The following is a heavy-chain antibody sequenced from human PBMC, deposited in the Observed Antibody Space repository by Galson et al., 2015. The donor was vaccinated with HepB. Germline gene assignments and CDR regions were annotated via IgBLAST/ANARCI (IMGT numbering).Heavy chain of an antibody. D-gene: IGHD3-10*01. V-gene: IGHV3-30*03. CDR1: GFTFSSYA. CDR2: ISYDGSNK. J-gene: IGHJ5*02. Sequence: SLRLSCAASGFTFSSYAIHCVRPSPGKGLEWVSVISYDGSNKYYADSVKSRFTISRDNSKNSLYLQVNSLRDDDTAVYYCARDSGFDPWGQGTLVTVSS. CDR3: ARDSGFDP.